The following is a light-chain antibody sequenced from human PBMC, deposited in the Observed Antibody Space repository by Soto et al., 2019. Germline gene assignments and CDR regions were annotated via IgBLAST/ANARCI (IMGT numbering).Light chain of an antibody. Sequence: ESVLTHSPGTLSLSPGERASLSCRASQIISSNYLAWYQQKPGQAPRLLIYGASSRATGIPDRFSGSGSGTDFTLTISRLEPEDFAVYYCQQYGSSPPITFGQGTRLEIK. V-gene: IGKV3-20*01. CDR1: QIISSNY. CDR3: QQYGSSPPIT. J-gene: IGKJ5*01. CDR2: GAS.